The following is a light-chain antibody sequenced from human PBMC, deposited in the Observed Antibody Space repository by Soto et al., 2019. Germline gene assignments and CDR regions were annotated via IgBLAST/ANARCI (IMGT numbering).Light chain of an antibody. CDR1: SSNIGTNT. Sequence: QAVVTQPPSASGTPGQRVTVSCSGSSSNIGTNTVNWYQQLPGTAPKLLIYSNYQRPSGVPGRFSGSKSGTSASLAISGLQSGDEADYYCAAWDDSLNGLVFGGGTKVTVL. J-gene: IGLJ3*02. CDR3: AAWDDSLNGLV. V-gene: IGLV1-44*01. CDR2: SNY.